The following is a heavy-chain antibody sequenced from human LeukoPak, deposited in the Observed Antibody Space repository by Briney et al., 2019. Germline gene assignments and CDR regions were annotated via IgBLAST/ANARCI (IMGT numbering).Heavy chain of an antibody. V-gene: IGHV4-59*01. D-gene: IGHD2-15*01. CDR1: GGSISGYY. CDR3: ARDKDRNWFDP. Sequence: TSETLSLTCTVSGGSISGYYWSWIRQPPGQGLEWIGYIYSSGTTNYNPSLKSQITISLDTSKNQFSLKLSSVTAADTAVYYCARDKDRNWFDPWGQGTLVTVSS. CDR2: IYSSGTT. J-gene: IGHJ5*02.